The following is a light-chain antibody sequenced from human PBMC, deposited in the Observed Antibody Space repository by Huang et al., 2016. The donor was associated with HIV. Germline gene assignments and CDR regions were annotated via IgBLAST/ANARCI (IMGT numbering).Light chain of an antibody. Sequence: EVVLTQSPGILSLSAGDRASLSCRASRNLTNSQLAWYQQKVGQPPRLLVFGASTRGSGVPERFTGGLSGRDFTLSISGLEPDDFATDYCQQYDTFSFGQGTRLE. J-gene: IGKJ2*01. CDR1: RNLTNSQ. CDR3: QQYDTFS. CDR2: GAS. V-gene: IGKV3-20*01.